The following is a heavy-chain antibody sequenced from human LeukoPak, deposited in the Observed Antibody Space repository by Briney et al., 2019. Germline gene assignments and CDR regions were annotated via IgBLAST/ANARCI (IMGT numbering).Heavy chain of an antibody. Sequence: GGSLRLSCAASGFTFSSYSMNWVRQAPGKGLEWVSYISSSSSTIYYADSVKGRFTVSRDNAKNSLYLQMNSLRAEGTAVYYCARDKWGYYDSSGYYYLGGPGCAYWGQGTLVTVSS. CDR2: ISSSSSTI. CDR1: GFTFSSYS. D-gene: IGHD3-22*01. J-gene: IGHJ1*01. V-gene: IGHV3-48*01. CDR3: ARDKWGYYDSSGYYYLGGPGCAY.